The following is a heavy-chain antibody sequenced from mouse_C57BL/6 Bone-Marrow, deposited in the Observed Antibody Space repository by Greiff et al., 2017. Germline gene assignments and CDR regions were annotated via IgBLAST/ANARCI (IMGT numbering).Heavy chain of an antibody. V-gene: IGHV5-6*01. D-gene: IGHD1-1*01. J-gene: IGHJ2*01. CDR1: GFTFSSYG. CDR3: ARRVAPMDY. Sequence: EVHLVESGGDLVKPGGSLKLSCAASGFTFSSYGMSWVRQTPDKRLEWVATISSGGSYTYYPDSVKGRFTISRDNAKNTLYLQMSSLKSEDTAMYYCARRVAPMDYWGQGTTLTVSS. CDR2: ISSGGSYT.